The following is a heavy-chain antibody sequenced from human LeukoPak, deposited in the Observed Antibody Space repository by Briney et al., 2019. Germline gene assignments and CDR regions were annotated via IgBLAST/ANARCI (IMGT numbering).Heavy chain of an antibody. CDR3: AKTRFLEWAIYDY. D-gene: IGHD3-3*01. J-gene: IGHJ4*02. CDR2: ISSSSSYI. CDR1: GFTFSSYS. V-gene: IGHV3-21*04. Sequence: TGGSLRLSCAASGFTFSSYSMNWVRQAPGKGLEWVSSISSSSSYIYYADSVKGRFTISRDNSKNTLYLQMNSLRAEDTAVYYCAKTRFLEWAIYDYWGQGTLVTVSS.